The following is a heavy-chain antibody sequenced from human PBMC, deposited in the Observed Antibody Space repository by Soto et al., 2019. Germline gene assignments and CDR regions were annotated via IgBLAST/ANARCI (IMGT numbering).Heavy chain of an antibody. CDR1: GFAFSGSG. Sequence: EVQLVESGGGLVQPGGSLKLSCAASGFAFSGSGIHWVRQASGKGLEWVGHIRTKINSYATEYAPSVRGRFTISRDDSKNTAYLQMASLKTEDTAVYYCMETLTPMDVWGQGTTVTVSS. D-gene: IGHD4-17*01. CDR3: METLTPMDV. CDR2: IRTKINSYAT. V-gene: IGHV3-73*01. J-gene: IGHJ6*02.